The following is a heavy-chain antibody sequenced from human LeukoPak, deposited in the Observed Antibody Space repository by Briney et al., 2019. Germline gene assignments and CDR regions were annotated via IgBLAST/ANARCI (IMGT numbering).Heavy chain of an antibody. CDR3: AKDSRVTMVRGVPFDY. Sequence: GGSLRLSCAASGFTVSSNYMSWVRQAPGKGLEWVSVIYSGGSTYYADSVKGRFTISRDNSKNTLYLQMNSLRAEDTAVYYCAKDSRVTMVRGVPFDYWGQGTLVTVSS. D-gene: IGHD3-10*01. CDR2: IYSGGST. J-gene: IGHJ4*02. V-gene: IGHV3-53*01. CDR1: GFTVSSNY.